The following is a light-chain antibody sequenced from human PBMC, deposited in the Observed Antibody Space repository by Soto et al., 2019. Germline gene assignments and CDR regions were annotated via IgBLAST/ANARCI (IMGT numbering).Light chain of an antibody. Sequence: DIQMTQSPSSLSASVGDRFTITCQASQDISNYLNWYQQKPGKAPKLLIYDASNLETGVPSRFSGSGSGTDFTFTISSLQPEDIATYYCQQYDNLHWTFGQATKVDIK. V-gene: IGKV1-33*01. CDR1: QDISNY. CDR3: QQYDNLHWT. J-gene: IGKJ1*01. CDR2: DAS.